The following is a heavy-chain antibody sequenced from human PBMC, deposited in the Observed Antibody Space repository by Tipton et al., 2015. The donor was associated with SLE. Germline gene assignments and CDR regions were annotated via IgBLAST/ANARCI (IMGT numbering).Heavy chain of an antibody. CDR2: IYYTGGT. J-gene: IGHJ5*02. Sequence: TLSLTCSVSGASITSGGYYWSWVRQLPGEGLGCIGFIYYTGGTYYDPSLESRVTMSVDTSKNQFSLKLTSVTAADTAIYYCARRSPRADYDNWFDPWGQGMLVTVSS. CDR3: ARRSPRADYDNWFDP. CDR1: GASITSGGYY. D-gene: IGHD4-17*01. V-gene: IGHV4-31*03.